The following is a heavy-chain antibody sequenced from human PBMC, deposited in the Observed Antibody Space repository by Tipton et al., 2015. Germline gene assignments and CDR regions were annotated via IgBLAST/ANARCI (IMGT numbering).Heavy chain of an antibody. V-gene: IGHV4-38-2*01. CDR2: ISHSGNT. Sequence: GLVKPSETLSLTCAVSAYSISSDYYWGWIRQPPGKGLEWIGSISHSGNTYYNPSLKSRVTMSRDTSKNQFSLKLTSVTAADTAVYYCACQDYDSLTRDYQTVDYWGQGTRVTVSS. J-gene: IGHJ4*02. CDR1: AYSISSDYY. CDR3: ACQDYDSLTRDYQTVDY. D-gene: IGHD3-9*01.